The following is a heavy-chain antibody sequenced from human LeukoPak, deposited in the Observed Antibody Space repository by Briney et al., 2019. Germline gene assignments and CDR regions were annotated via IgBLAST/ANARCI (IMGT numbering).Heavy chain of an antibody. CDR2: INWTSGGI. CDR1: GFKFEDYA. Sequence: GGSLRLSCAASGFKFEDYAMHWVRQAPGKGLEWVSGINWTSGGIAYADSVKGRFTISRDNAKYSLYLQMNTLRPEDTALYYCAKDLDRGGDCWGQGTLVTVSS. CDR3: AKDLDRGGDC. J-gene: IGHJ4*02. V-gene: IGHV3-9*01. D-gene: IGHD3-10*01.